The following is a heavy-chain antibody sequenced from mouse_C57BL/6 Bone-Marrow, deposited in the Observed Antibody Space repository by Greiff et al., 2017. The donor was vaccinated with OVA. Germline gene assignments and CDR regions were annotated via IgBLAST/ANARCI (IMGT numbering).Heavy chain of an antibody. Sequence: QVHVKQPGAELVKPGASVKLSCKASGYTFTSYWMQWVKQRPGQGLEWIGEIDPSDSYTNYNQKFKGKATLTVDTSSSTAYMQLSSLTSEDSAVYYCARWGGNTWFAYWGQGTLVTVSA. D-gene: IGHD2-1*01. CDR3: ARWGGNTWFAY. CDR1: GYTFTSYW. V-gene: IGHV1-50*01. J-gene: IGHJ3*01. CDR2: IDPSDSYT.